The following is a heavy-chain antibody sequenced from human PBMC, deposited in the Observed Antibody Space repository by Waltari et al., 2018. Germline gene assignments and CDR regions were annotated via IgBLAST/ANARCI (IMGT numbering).Heavy chain of an antibody. CDR1: GYTFTGYY. CDR2: INPNSGGT. Sequence: QVQLVQSGAEVKKPGASVKVSCKASGYTFTGYYMHWVRQAPGEGLEWMGRINPNSGGTNYAQKFQGRVTMTRDTSISTAYMELSRLRSDDTAVYYCARERITYYYDSSDYWGQGTLVTVSS. J-gene: IGHJ4*02. D-gene: IGHD3-22*01. V-gene: IGHV1-2*06. CDR3: ARERITYYYDSSDY.